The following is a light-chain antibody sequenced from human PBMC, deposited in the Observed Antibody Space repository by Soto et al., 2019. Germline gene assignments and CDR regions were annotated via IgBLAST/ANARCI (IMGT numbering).Light chain of an antibody. CDR1: QSVSSSY. CDR2: GAS. J-gene: IGKJ1*01. CDR3: QQYGSSRT. Sequence: EIVLTQSPGTLSLSPGERATLSCRASQSVSSSYLAWYQQKPGQAPRLLIYGASSRDTGIPDRFSGSGSGTDFTLTISRLEPEDFEVYYCQQYGSSRTFGQGTKVEIK. V-gene: IGKV3-20*01.